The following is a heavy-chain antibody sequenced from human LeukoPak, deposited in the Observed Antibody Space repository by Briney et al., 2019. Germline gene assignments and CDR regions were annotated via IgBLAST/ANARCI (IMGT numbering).Heavy chain of an antibody. Sequence: GGSLRLSCAASGFTFSSYAMSWVRQAPGKRLEWVSSISSSSSYIYYADSVKGRFTISRDNAKNSLYLQMNSLRAEDTAVYYCARVAGAVAFDYWGQGTLVTVSS. D-gene: IGHD6-19*01. CDR3: ARVAGAVAFDY. J-gene: IGHJ4*02. CDR1: GFTFSSYA. V-gene: IGHV3-21*01. CDR2: ISSSSSYI.